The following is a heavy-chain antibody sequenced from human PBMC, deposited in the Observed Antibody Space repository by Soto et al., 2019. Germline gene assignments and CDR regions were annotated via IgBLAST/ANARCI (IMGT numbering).Heavy chain of an antibody. CDR1: GGSFNNHY. CDR3: TRANWYSEY. D-gene: IGHD7-27*01. J-gene: IGHJ4*02. V-gene: IGHV4-59*11. CDR2: VYYNGIT. Sequence: QVQLQESGPGLVKPSETLSLTCTVSGGSFNNHYWSWIRQPPGKGLEWLGYVYYNGITNYNPSLKIQLTLSVDTSKNPLSLHLPSLTAADTAIYYCTRANWYSEYWGQGTLVTVSS.